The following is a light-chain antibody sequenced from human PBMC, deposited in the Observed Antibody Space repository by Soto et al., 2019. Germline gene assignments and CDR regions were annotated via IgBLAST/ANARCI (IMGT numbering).Light chain of an antibody. CDR3: QQYDFLVT. CDR2: DAS. V-gene: IGKV1-33*01. Sequence: EIQMTQSPSSLSASVGDRVTITCQASQDINNYLNWYQQKPGKAPELLIYDASNLQTGVPTRFSGSGAGKHFTFTISSPQPEDIATYFCQQYDFLVTFGQGTRLEIQ. CDR1: QDINNY. J-gene: IGKJ5*01.